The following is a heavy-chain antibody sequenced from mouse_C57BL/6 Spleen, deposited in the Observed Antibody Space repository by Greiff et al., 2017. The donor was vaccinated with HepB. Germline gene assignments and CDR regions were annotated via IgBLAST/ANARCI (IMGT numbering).Heavy chain of an antibody. V-gene: IGHV1-18*01. CDR2: INPNNGGT. CDR3: AREWYYFDC. J-gene: IGHJ2*01. Sequence: EVKVVESGPELVKPGASVKLPCKASGYTFTDYNMVWVKQSHGKGLEWIGDINPNNGGTIYNQKFKGKATLTVDKSSSTAYMELRSLTSEDTAVYYCAREWYYFDCWGQGATLTVAS. D-gene: IGHD1-3*01. CDR1: GYTFTDYN.